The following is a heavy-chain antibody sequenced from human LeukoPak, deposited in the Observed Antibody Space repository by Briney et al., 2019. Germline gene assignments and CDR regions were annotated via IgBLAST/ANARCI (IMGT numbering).Heavy chain of an antibody. CDR1: GYTFTSYY. CDR2: INPSGGGT. D-gene: IGHD6-19*01. Sequence: ASVKVSCKASGYTFTSYYMHWVRQAPGQGLEWMGTINPSGGGTSYSPKFQGRVTMTTDTSTSTVYMELISLRSENTAVYYCARRSGWIWGQGSLVTVSS. V-gene: IGHV1-46*01. CDR3: ARRSGWI. J-gene: IGHJ4*02.